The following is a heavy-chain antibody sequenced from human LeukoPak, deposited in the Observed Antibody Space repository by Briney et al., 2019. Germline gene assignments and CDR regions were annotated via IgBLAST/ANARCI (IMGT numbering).Heavy chain of an antibody. J-gene: IGHJ4*02. Sequence: ASVKVSCKPSGYTFTGYYMHWVRQTPGGRHEWMGRITLNSGATNYAHNFQVRFTMTRDTPISTAYMDLSMWRFGKTPWNSCARDNYDSSGYYFHRLDYWGQGTLVTVSS. D-gene: IGHD3-22*01. CDR1: GYTFTGYY. V-gene: IGHV1-2*06. CDR3: ARDNYDSSGYYFHRLDY. CDR2: ITLNSGAT.